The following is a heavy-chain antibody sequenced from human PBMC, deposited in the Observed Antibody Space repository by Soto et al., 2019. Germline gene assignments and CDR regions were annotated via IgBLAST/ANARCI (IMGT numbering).Heavy chain of an antibody. J-gene: IGHJ5*02. V-gene: IGHV4-59*01. D-gene: IGHD3-22*01. CDR2: IYDTGST. Sequence: SETMSLTCTVAGSDITTYYWSWLRQSPGKGLEWLGHIYDTGSTTYNPSLKSRVTSSVDTSNKQFSLRLTSVTAADTSVYYCARGYSRFWSHDHWFYPWGQGILVTVSS. CDR1: GSDITTYY. CDR3: ARGYSRFWSHDHWFYP.